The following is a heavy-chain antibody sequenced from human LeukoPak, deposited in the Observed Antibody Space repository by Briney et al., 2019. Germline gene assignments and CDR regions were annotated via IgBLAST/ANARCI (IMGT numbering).Heavy chain of an antibody. V-gene: IGHV4-4*07. CDR3: ARMVTTGSYWYFDL. J-gene: IGHJ2*01. CDR2: IYTSGST. D-gene: IGHD1-1*01. Sequence: SETLPLTCTVSGGSISSYYWSWIRQPAGKGLEWIGRIYTSGSTNYNPSLKSRVTMSVDTSKNQFSLKLSSVTAADTAVYYCARMVTTGSYWYFDLWGRGTLVTVSS. CDR1: GGSISSYY.